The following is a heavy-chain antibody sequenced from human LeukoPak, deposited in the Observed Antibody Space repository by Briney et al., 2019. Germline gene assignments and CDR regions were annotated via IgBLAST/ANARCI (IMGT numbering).Heavy chain of an antibody. Sequence: TSETLSLTCTVSGYSISSGYYWGWIRQPPVKGLEWIGSIYHSGSTYYNPSLKSRVTISVDTSKNQFSLKLSSVTAADTAVYYCARDYTFGGVIAPYYFDYWGQGTLVTVSS. CDR3: ARDYTFGGVIAPYYFDY. CDR1: GYSISSGYY. V-gene: IGHV4-38-2*02. D-gene: IGHD3-16*02. J-gene: IGHJ4*02. CDR2: IYHSGST.